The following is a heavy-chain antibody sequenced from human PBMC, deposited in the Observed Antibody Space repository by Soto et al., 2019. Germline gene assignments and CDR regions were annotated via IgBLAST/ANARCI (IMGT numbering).Heavy chain of an antibody. CDR3: ASAHSSSWYRKFDY. Sequence: EVQLVESGGGLVQPGGSLRLSCAASGFTVSSNYMSWVRQAPGKGLEWVSVIYSGGSTYYADSVKGRFTISRDNSKNTLYLQMNSLRAVDTAVYYCASAHSSSWYRKFDYWGQGTLVTDSS. CDR1: GFTVSSNY. D-gene: IGHD6-13*01. J-gene: IGHJ4*02. V-gene: IGHV3-66*01. CDR2: IYSGGST.